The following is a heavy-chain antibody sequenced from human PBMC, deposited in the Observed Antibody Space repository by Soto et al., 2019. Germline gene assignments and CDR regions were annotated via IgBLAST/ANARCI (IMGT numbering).Heavy chain of an antibody. D-gene: IGHD6-13*01. CDR1: GFTFTYYS. V-gene: IGHV3-48*01. CDR3: ARGPPGIATVPTYYDMDV. J-gene: IGHJ6*02. Sequence: GGSLRLSCAASGFTFTYYSMNWVRQAPGKGLEWISYIDISSSNIYYTDSVKGRFTISRDNAKNSLYLQMNSLRAGDTAVYYCARGPPGIATVPTYYDMDVWGQGTQVTVS. CDR2: IDISSSNI.